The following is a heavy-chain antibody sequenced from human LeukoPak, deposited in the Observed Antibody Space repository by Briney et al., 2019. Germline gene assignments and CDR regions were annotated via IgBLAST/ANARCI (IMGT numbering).Heavy chain of an antibody. Sequence: PSETLSLTCTVSGGSISSYYWSWIRQPPGKGLDWIGYMYYSGSTNYNPSLKSRVTISVDTSKNQFSLKLSSVTAADTAVYYCAREIAARPDYFDYWGQGTLVTVSS. CDR3: AREIAARPDYFDY. D-gene: IGHD6-6*01. CDR1: GGSISSYY. J-gene: IGHJ4*02. CDR2: MYYSGST. V-gene: IGHV4-59*01.